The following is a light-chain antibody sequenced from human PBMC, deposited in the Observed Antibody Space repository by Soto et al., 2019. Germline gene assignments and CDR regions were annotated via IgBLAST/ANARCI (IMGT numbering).Light chain of an antibody. CDR1: SSDVGGYNY. CDR3: SSYTRSRTYV. V-gene: IGLV2-14*04. J-gene: IGLJ1*01. CDR2: DVS. Sequence: NSSDVGGYNYVSWYQQHPGKAPKLMIYDVSDRPSGVSNRFSGSKSGNTASLTISGLQSEDEADYYCSSYTRSRTYVFGTVTEVTV.